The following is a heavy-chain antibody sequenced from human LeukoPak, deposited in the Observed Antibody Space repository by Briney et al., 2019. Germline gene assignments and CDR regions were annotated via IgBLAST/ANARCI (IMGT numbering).Heavy chain of an antibody. CDR2: IYHSGST. Sequence: SETLSLTCTVSGYSISSGYYWGWIRQPPGKGLEWIGSIYHSGSTYYNPSLKSRVTISVDTSKNQFSLKLSSVTAADTAVYYCARDRYSSSSLDYWGQGTLVTVSS. J-gene: IGHJ4*02. D-gene: IGHD6-13*01. CDR1: GYSISSGYY. CDR3: ARDRYSSSSLDY. V-gene: IGHV4-38-2*02.